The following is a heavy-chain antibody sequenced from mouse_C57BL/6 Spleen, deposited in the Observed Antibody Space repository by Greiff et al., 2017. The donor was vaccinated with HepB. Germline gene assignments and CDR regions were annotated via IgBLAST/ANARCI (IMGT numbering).Heavy chain of an antibody. CDR1: GYTFTDHT. J-gene: IGHJ4*01. CDR2: IYPRDGST. D-gene: IGHD2-4*01. CDR3: ARRGLRGAMDG. Sequence: VMLVESDAELVKPGASVKISCKASGYTFTDHTIHWMKQRPEQGLEWIGYIYPRDGSTKYNEKFKGKATLTADKSSSTAYMQLNSLTSEDSAVYVCARRGLRGAMDGWGQGTTVTVSS. V-gene: IGHV1-78*01.